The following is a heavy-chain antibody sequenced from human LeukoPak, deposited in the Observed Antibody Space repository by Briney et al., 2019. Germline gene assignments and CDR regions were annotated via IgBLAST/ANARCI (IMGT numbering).Heavy chain of an antibody. Sequence: GGSLRLSCAASGFTFSSYGMHGVRQAPGKGLEGAAIIWDDGSNKYYADSVKGRFTSSRDNSKNTLYLKMNSLRAEDTAVYYCARDDQLLDGLPDYWGQGTLVTVSS. D-gene: IGHD2-2*01. CDR1: GFTFSSYG. V-gene: IGHV3-33*01. CDR2: IWDDGSNK. J-gene: IGHJ4*02. CDR3: ARDDQLLDGLPDY.